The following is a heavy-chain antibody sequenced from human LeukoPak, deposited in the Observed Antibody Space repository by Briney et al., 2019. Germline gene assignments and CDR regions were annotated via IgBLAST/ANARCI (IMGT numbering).Heavy chain of an antibody. V-gene: IGHV4-38-2*02. CDR3: ARDERGSFDY. CDR2: IYHSGST. Sequence: PSETLSLTCTVSGYSISSGYYWGWIRQPPGKGLEWIGSIYHSGSTYYNPSLKSRVTISVDTSKNQFSLKLSSVTAADTAVYYCARDERGSFDYWGQGTLVTVSS. J-gene: IGHJ4*02. CDR1: GYSISSGYY.